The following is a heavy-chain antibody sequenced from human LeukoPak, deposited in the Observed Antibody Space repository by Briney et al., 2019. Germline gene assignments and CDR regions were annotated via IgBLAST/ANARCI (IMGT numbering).Heavy chain of an antibody. CDR2: IIPILGIA. J-gene: IGHJ4*02. Sequence: SVKVSCKASGGAFSDYTFNWVRQAPGQGLEWMGKIIPILGIANFAQRFQGRVTITADKSTSTAYMELSSLRSEDTAVYYCARQEGCSSTSCYGDFDYWGQGTLVTVSS. D-gene: IGHD2-2*01. CDR1: GGAFSDYT. CDR3: ARQEGCSSTSCYGDFDY. V-gene: IGHV1-69*02.